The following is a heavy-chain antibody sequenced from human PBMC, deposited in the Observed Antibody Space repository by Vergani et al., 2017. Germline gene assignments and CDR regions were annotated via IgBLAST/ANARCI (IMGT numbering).Heavy chain of an antibody. CDR2: ISYDGDRR. D-gene: IGHD6-19*01. CDR3: ARARAGRQWLAASGFDS. Sequence: QVHLVESGGGVVQPGRSLTLSCVASGFSFRGHGMHWVRQAPGKGLEWVAMISYDGDRRDYGDFAKGRFTISRDTSKKTLSLQMRSLRSDDTAVYYCARARAGRQWLAASGFDSWGQGTLVTVSS. CDR1: GFSFRGHG. J-gene: IGHJ4*02. V-gene: IGHV3-30*03.